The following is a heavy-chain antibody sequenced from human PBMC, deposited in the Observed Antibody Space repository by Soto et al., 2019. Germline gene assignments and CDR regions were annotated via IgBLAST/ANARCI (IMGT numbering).Heavy chain of an antibody. Sequence: GGSLRLSCAASRFALSSHAMSWVRPAPGKGLEWVSRINSDGSSTSYADSVKGRFTISRDNAKNTLYLQMNSLRAEDTAVYYCAREKSSEYYDFWSGYVLDYWGQGTLVTVSS. CDR2: INSDGSST. J-gene: IGHJ4*02. CDR3: AREKSSEYYDFWSGYVLDY. CDR1: RFALSSHA. V-gene: IGHV3-74*01. D-gene: IGHD3-3*01.